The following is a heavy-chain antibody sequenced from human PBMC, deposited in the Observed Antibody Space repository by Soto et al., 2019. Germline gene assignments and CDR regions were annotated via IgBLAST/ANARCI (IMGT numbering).Heavy chain of an antibody. V-gene: IGHV4-61*05. CDR1: GGSISSSSYY. J-gene: IGHJ4*02. D-gene: IGHD2-2*01. CDR2: IYYSGST. Sequence: SETLSLTCTVSGGSISSSSYYWGWIRQPPGKGLEWIGYIYYSGSTNYNPSLKSRVTISVDTSKNQFSLKLRSVTAADTAVYYCTRHAGCGSTSCYARFDYWGQGTLVTVSS. CDR3: TRHAGCGSTSCYARFDY.